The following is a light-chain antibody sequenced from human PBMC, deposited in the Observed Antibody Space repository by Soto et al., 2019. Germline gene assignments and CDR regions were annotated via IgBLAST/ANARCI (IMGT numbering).Light chain of an antibody. V-gene: IGKV3-20*01. J-gene: IGKJ4*01. Sequence: EIVLTQSPGTLSLSPGERATLSCRASQSVSSSYLAWYQQKPGKAPRLLIYGASSRATGIPVRFSGSGSGTDFTLTISRLEPEDFAVYYCQQYGSSPPKLTFGGGTKVDIK. CDR3: QQYGSSPPKLT. CDR1: QSVSSSY. CDR2: GAS.